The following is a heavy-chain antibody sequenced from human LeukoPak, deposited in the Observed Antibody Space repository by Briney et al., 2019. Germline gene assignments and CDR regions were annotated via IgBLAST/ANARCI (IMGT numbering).Heavy chain of an antibody. J-gene: IGHJ4*02. CDR3: ARRAGAYSHPYDY. D-gene: IGHD4/OR15-4a*01. CDR1: GFTVSSDS. V-gene: IGHV3-53*01. CDR2: IYSGGST. Sequence: GGSLRLSCTVSGFTVSSDSMSWVRQAPGKGLEWVSFIYSGGSTHYSDSVKGRLTISRDNSKNTLYLQMNSLRAEDTAVYYCARRAGAYSHPYDYWGQGTLVTVSS.